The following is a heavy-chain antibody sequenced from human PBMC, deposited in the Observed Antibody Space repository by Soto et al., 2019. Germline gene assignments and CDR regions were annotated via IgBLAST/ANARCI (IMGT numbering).Heavy chain of an antibody. V-gene: IGHV1-69*13. CDR1: GGTFSSYA. D-gene: IGHD3-3*01. J-gene: IGHJ6*02. CDR2: IIPIFGTA. Sequence: SVKVSCKASGGTFSSYAISWVRQAPGQGLEWMGGIIPIFGTANYAQKFQGRVTITADESTSTAYMELSSLRSEDTAVYYCARDSGFWSGYPHRPDDYYYGMDVWGQGTMVTVSS. CDR3: ARDSGFWSGYPHRPDDYYYGMDV.